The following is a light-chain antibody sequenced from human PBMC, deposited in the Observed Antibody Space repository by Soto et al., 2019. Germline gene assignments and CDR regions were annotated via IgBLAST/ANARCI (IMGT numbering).Light chain of an antibody. CDR2: GAY. CDR1: QGISHY. Sequence: DIQMTQSPSTMSASVGDRVTITCRASQGISHYLAWFQQRPGKVPKRLIYGAYTLESGVPLRFSGSGSGTEFTLTISSLQPEDFATYYCLQHNSYPLSFGGGTKVEMK. CDR3: LQHNSYPLS. J-gene: IGKJ4*01. V-gene: IGKV1-17*03.